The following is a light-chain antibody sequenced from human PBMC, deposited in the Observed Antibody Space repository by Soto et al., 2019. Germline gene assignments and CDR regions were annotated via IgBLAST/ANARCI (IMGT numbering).Light chain of an antibody. V-gene: IGLV2-14*02. CDR3: SSYTSSSTRV. J-gene: IGLJ3*02. CDR1: SSDVGTYNL. Sequence: QSALTQPASVSGSPGQSITISCTGTSSDVGTYNLVSCYQQHPGKAPKLMIYEGSKRPSGVSNRFSGSKSGNTASLTISGLQAEDEADYYCSSYTSSSTRVFGGGTKLTVL. CDR2: EGS.